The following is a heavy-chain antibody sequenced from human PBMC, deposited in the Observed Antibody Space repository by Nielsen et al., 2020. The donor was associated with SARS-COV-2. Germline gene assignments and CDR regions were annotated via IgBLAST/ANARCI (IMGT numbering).Heavy chain of an antibody. Sequence: GESLKISCTAPGFTLGDYAMSWFRQAPGKGLEWVGFIRSKAYSRTTDYAATVKGRFTISRDDSKSIAYLQMNSLKTEDTTRYYCTKDTTTGSYYVGWFDPWGQGTLVTVSS. CDR1: GFTLGDYA. D-gene: IGHD1-26*01. CDR3: TKDTTTGSYYVGWFDP. V-gene: IGHV3-49*03. J-gene: IGHJ5*02. CDR2: IRSKAYSRTT.